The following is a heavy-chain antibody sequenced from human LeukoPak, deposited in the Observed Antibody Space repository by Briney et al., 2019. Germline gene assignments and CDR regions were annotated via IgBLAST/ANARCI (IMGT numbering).Heavy chain of an antibody. D-gene: IGHD6-13*01. CDR3: ARGVVAAAGTYHYYYGMDV. Sequence: GGSLRLSCAASGFTFSSYSMNWVRQAPGKGLEWVSSISSSSSYIYYADSVKGRFTISRDNAKNSLYLQMNSLRAEDTAVYYCARGVVAAAGTYHYYYGMDVWGQGTTVTVSS. V-gene: IGHV3-21*01. CDR2: ISSSSSYI. CDR1: GFTFSSYS. J-gene: IGHJ6*02.